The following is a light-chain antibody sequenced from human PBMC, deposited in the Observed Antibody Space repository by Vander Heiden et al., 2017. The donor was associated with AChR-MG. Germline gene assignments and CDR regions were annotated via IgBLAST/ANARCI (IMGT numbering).Light chain of an antibody. CDR1: QSVSSSY. J-gene: IGKJ1*01. Sequence: EIVLTQSPGTLSLSPGERATLSCRASQSVSSSYLAWYQQKPGQAPRLLIYGASSRVTGIPDRFSGSGSGTDFTLTISRLEPEDFAVYYCQQDGSSPWTFGQGTKVEIK. V-gene: IGKV3-20*01. CDR3: QQDGSSPWT. CDR2: GAS.